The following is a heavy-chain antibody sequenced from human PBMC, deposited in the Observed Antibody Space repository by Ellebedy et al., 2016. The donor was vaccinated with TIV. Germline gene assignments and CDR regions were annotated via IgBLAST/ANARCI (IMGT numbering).Heavy chain of an antibody. CDR2: IYTSGST. CDR3: ARGPGELTNESLDY. Sequence: SETLSLXXTVSGDSITTYYWNWIRQPAGKGLEWIGRIYTSGSTNYNPSLKSRVTISVDTSKNQFSLKLTSVTAADTAVYYCARGPGELTNESLDYWGQGTLVTVSS. V-gene: IGHV4-4*07. J-gene: IGHJ4*02. D-gene: IGHD3-10*01. CDR1: GDSITTYY.